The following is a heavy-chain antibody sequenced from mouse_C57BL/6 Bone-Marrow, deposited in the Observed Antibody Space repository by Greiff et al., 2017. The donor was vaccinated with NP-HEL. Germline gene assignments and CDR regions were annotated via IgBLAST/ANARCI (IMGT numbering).Heavy chain of an antibody. CDR1: GYAFSSSW. Sequence: VQLVESGPELVKPGASVKISCKASGYAFSSSWMNWVKQRPGKGLEWIGRIYPGDGDTNYNGKFKGKATLTADKSSSTAYMQLSSLTSEDSAVYFCARGTTVVADFDYWGQGTTLTVSS. CDR2: IYPGDGDT. J-gene: IGHJ2*01. CDR3: ARGTTVVADFDY. V-gene: IGHV1-82*01. D-gene: IGHD1-1*01.